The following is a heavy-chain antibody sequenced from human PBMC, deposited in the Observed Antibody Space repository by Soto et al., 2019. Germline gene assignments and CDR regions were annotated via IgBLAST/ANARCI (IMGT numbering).Heavy chain of an antibody. CDR2: IWYDGSEK. Sequence: GGSLRLSCAASGFTFRNHGMHWVRLAPGKGLEWVAVIWYDGSEKYYADSVKGRFTISRDNSKNILYLQMNSLRGEDTAVYYCARDLGWPAARFDPWGQGTLVTVSS. V-gene: IGHV3-33*01. D-gene: IGHD2-2*01. J-gene: IGHJ5*02. CDR3: ARDLGWPAARFDP. CDR1: GFTFRNHG.